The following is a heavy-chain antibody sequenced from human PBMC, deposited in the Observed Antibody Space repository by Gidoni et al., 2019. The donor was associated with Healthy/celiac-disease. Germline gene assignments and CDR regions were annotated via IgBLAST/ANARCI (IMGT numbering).Heavy chain of an antibody. J-gene: IGHJ4*02. CDR3: ASYYGSGSYYIAPPDY. V-gene: IGHV3-30*04. CDR1: GFTFSRYA. D-gene: IGHD3-10*01. CDR2: ISYDGSNK. Sequence: QVQLVESGGGVVQPGRSLRLSCAASGFTFSRYAMHWVRQAPGKGLEWVAVISYDGSNKYYADSVKGRFTISRDNSKNTLYLQMNSLRAEDTAVYYCASYYGSGSYYIAPPDYWGQGTLVTVSS.